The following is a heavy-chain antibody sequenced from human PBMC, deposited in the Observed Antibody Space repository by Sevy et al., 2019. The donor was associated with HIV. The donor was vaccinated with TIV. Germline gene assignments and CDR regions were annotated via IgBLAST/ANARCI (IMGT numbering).Heavy chain of an antibody. CDR2: MYHSGST. CDR3: ARLGIAVAGYFDY. Sequence: SETLSLTCAVSGYSISSGSYWGWIRQPPGKGLEWIVLMYHSGSTYYNSSLQSRVTISVDTSKNQFSLELTSVTAADTAVYYCARLGIAVAGYFDYWGQGTLVTVSS. D-gene: IGHD6-19*01. J-gene: IGHJ4*02. CDR1: GYSISSGSY. V-gene: IGHV4-38-2*01.